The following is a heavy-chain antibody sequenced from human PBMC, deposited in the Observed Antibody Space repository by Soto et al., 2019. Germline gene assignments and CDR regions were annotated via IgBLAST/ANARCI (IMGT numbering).Heavy chain of an antibody. CDR2: INHSGST. V-gene: IGHV4-34*01. J-gene: IGHJ5*02. Sequence: ETLSLTCAVYGGSFSGYYWSWIRQPPGKGLEWIGEINHSGSTNYNPSLKSRVTISVDTSKNQFSLKLSSVTAADTAVYYCARSGYYGSGSYYPTHPNWFHPWCQGLLVTVSS. CDR3: ARSGYYGSGSYYPTHPNWFHP. D-gene: IGHD3-10*01. CDR1: GGSFSGYY.